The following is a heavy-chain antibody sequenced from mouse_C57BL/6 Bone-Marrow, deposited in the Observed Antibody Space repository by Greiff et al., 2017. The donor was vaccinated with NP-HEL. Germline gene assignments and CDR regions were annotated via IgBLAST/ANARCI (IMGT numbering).Heavy chain of an antibody. CDR3: ARQQLLYYFGSSHGAMDY. CDR2: ISNLAYSN. V-gene: IGHV5-15*01. Sequence: EVQGVESGGGLVQPGGSLKLSCAASGFTFSDYGMAWVRQAPRKGPEWVAFISNLAYSNYYADNVKGRFTISRENAKNTLYMEMSSLRSVYTAMYSCARQQLLYYFGSSHGAMDYWGQGTSVTVSS. D-gene: IGHD1-1*01. CDR1: GFTFSDYG. J-gene: IGHJ4*01.